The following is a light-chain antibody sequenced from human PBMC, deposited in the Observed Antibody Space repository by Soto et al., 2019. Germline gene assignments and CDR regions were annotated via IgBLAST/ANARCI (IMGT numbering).Light chain of an antibody. V-gene: IGLV2-14*01. Sequence: QSALTQPASVSGSPGQSITISCTGTSSDVGGYNYVSWYQQYPGKAPKLMIYDVSNRPSGVSNRFSGSKSGNTASLTISGLQAEDEADYYCSSYTSSSTSVYGTGTKLTVL. CDR3: SSYTSSSTSV. CDR2: DVS. J-gene: IGLJ1*01. CDR1: SSDVGGYNY.